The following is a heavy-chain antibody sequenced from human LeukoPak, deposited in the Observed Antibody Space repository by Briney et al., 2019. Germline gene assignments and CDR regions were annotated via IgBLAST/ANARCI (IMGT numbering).Heavy chain of an antibody. Sequence: SGGSLRLSCAASGFTFSSYGMHWVRQAPGKGLEWVAVIWYDGSKKYYADSVKGRFTISRDNSKNTLYLQMNGLRDEDTAVYYCARDPGTVTYYFDYWGQGTLVTVSS. CDR1: GFTFSSYG. D-gene: IGHD4-11*01. J-gene: IGHJ4*02. V-gene: IGHV3-33*08. CDR3: ARDPGTVTYYFDY. CDR2: IWYDGSKK.